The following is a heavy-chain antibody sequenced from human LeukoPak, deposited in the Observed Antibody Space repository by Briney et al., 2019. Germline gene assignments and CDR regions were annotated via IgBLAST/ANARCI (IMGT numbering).Heavy chain of an antibody. Sequence: GGSLRLSCAASEFSVGSNYMTWVRQAPGKGLEWVSLIYSGGSTYYADSVKGRFTISRDNSKNTLYLQMNSLRAEDTAVYYCAKDVAPRFDPWGQGTLVTVSS. D-gene: IGHD5-12*01. J-gene: IGHJ5*02. CDR1: EFSVGSNY. CDR3: AKDVAPRFDP. V-gene: IGHV3-66*01. CDR2: IYSGGST.